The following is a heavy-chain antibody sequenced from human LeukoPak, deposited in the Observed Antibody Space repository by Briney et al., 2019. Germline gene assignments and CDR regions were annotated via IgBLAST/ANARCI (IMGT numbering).Heavy chain of an antibody. CDR3: ARDRNGRWLQLRYYMDV. CDR2: INWNGGST. J-gene: IGHJ6*03. V-gene: IGHV3-20*04. D-gene: IGHD5-24*01. Sequence: GGSLRLSCAASGFTFDDYGMSWVRQAPGKGLEWVSGINWNGGSTGYADSVKGRFTISRDNAKNSLYLQMNSLRAEDTAVYYCARDRNGRWLQLRYYMDVWGKGTTVTISS. CDR1: GFTFDDYG.